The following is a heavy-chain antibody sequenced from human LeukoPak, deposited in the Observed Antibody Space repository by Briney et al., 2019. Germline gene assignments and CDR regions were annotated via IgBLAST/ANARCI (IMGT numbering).Heavy chain of an antibody. CDR2: INPNSGGT. D-gene: IGHD1-26*01. V-gene: IGHV1-2*02. Sequence: ASVKVSCKASGYTFTGYYMHWVRQAPGQGLEWMGWINPNSGGTNYAQKFQGRVTMTRDTSISTAYMELSRLRADDTAVYYWGRAAGGGYQGVFDLGGKGTRVPVFS. J-gene: IGHJ3*01. CDR3: GRAAGGGYQGVFDL. CDR1: GYTFTGYY.